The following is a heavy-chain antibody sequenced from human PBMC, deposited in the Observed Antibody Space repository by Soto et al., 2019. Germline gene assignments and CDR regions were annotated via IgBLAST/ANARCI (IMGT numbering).Heavy chain of an antibody. Sequence: ASVTVSCTASGYTFTSYDIDWVRQATGQGLEWMGIMNPNSGSTTYAQKFQGRLTLTRDTSTSTVYMELSSLRSEDTAVYYCARPSTVTDLYFEYWGQGTLVTVSS. CDR1: GYTFTSYD. V-gene: IGHV1-46*03. D-gene: IGHD4-17*01. J-gene: IGHJ4*02. CDR3: ARPSTVTDLYFEY. CDR2: MNPNSGST.